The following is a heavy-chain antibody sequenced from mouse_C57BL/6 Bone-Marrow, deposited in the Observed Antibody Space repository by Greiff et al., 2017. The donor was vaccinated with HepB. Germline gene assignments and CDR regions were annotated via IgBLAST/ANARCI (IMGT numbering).Heavy chain of an antibody. CDR1: GFSLTSYG. V-gene: IGHV2-4*01. CDR2: IWSGGST. Sequence: VQLVESGPGLVQPSQSLSITCTVSGFSLTSYGVHWVRQPPGKGLEWLGVIWSGGSTDYNAAVIPRLSISKDNSKSQVFFKMNSLQADDTAIYYCAKKSHDGYYEYFDVWGTGTTVTVSS. CDR3: AKKSHDGYYEYFDV. J-gene: IGHJ1*03. D-gene: IGHD2-3*01.